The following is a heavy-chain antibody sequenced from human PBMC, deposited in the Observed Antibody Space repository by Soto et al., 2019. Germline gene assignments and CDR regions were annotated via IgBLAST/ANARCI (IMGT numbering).Heavy chain of an antibody. Sequence: ASVKVSCKASGGTFSSYAISWVRQAPGQGLEWMGGIIPIFGTANYAQKFQGRVTITADESTSTAYMELSSLRSEDTAVYYCARTWEWLPNYYYYGRDVWGQGTTVTGSS. V-gene: IGHV1-69*13. D-gene: IGHD3-3*01. CDR2: IIPIFGTA. CDR1: GGTFSSYA. CDR3: ARTWEWLPNYYYYGRDV. J-gene: IGHJ6*02.